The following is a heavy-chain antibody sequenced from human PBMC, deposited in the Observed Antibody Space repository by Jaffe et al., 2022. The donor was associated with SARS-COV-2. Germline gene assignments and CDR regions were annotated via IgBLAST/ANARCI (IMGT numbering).Heavy chain of an antibody. CDR2: ISYDGSSQ. V-gene: IGHV3-30-3*01. D-gene: IGHD1-20*01. CDR1: GFTFSNYA. CDR3: ARVGHYNWNYFDH. J-gene: IGHJ4*02. Sequence: QVQLVESGGGVVQPGRSLRLSCAASGFTFSNYAMHWVRQAPGKGLEWVAVISYDGSSQYYAGSVKGRFTISRDNSKNTLYLQMIRLRAEDTAVYYCARVGHYNWNYFDHWGQGTLVTVSS.